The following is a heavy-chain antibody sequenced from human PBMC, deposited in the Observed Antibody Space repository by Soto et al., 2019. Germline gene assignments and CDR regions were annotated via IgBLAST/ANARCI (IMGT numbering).Heavy chain of an antibody. V-gene: IGHV4-34*01. CDR2: INHSGST. D-gene: IGHD1-26*01. CDR3: ASDNGSYRTEYYFDY. CDR1: GGSFSGYY. J-gene: IGHJ4*02. Sequence: SATLSLTCAVYGGSFSGYYWSWIRQPPGKGLEWLGEINHSGSTNYNPSLKSRVTISVDTSKNQFSLKLSSVTAADTAVYYCASDNGSYRTEYYFDYWGQGTLVT.